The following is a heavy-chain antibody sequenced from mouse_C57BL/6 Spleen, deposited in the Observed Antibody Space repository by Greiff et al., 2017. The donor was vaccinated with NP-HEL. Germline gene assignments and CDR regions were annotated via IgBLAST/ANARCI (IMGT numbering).Heavy chain of an antibody. CDR3: ARGPYYYGSSSYYAMDY. D-gene: IGHD1-1*01. V-gene: IGHV5-16*01. J-gene: IGHJ4*01. Sequence: EVKLMESEGGLVQPGSSMKLSCTASGFTFSDYYMAWVRQVPEKGLEWVANINYDGSSTYYLDSLKSRFIISRDNAKNILYLQMSSLKSEDTATYYCARGPYYYGSSSYYAMDYWGQGTSVTVSS. CDR1: GFTFSDYY. CDR2: INYDGSST.